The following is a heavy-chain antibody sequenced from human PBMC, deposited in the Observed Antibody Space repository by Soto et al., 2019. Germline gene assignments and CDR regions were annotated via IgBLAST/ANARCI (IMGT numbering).Heavy chain of an antibody. V-gene: IGHV1-69*01. J-gene: IGHJ6*02. D-gene: IGHD3-22*01. CDR2: IIPRFGTT. CDR3: AVVDMSDNDAENYFYAMDV. Sequence: QVQLVQSGAEVKKPGSSVKVSCKASGGTLRRYAISWVRQAPGRGLEWMGGIIPRFGTTSYAQTEKFQGRLTXXXXXXXXXXXXXXXXXXXXXXXXXXXAVVDMSDNDAENYFYAMDVWGQGTTVIVSS. CDR1: GGTLRRYA.